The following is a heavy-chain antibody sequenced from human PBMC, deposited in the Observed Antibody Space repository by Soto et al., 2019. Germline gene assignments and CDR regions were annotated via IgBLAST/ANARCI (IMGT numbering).Heavy chain of an antibody. J-gene: IGHJ4*02. CDR1: GFTFSSYA. CDR3: AKDLRYCSDGSCYYFDY. V-gene: IGHV3-23*01. D-gene: IGHD2-15*01. CDR2: ISGSGGST. Sequence: PGGSLTLSCAASGFTFSSYAMSWVRQAPGKGLEWVSDISGSGGSTYYPDSVKGRFTISGDTSKNTLYLQMSSLRAEDTAVYYCAKDLRYCSDGSCYYFDYWGQGTLVTVSS.